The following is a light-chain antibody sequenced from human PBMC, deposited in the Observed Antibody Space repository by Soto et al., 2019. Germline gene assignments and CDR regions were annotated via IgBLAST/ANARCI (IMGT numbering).Light chain of an antibody. CDR3: QSYDTSLSGWV. CDR2: GIS. V-gene: IGLV1-40*01. Sequence: QAVVTQPPSVSGALGQRVTISCTGSSSNIGAGYDVHWFQQLPGTTPKLLSYGISNRPSGVPDRFSGSKSGTSASLAITGLQAEDEADYYCQSYDTSLSGWVFGGGTKLTVL. CDR1: SSNIGAGYD. J-gene: IGLJ3*02.